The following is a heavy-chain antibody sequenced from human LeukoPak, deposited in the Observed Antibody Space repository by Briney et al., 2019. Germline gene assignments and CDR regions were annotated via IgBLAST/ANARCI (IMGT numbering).Heavy chain of an antibody. CDR3: AREYGGRPYYYYGMDV. CDR2: INPNSGGT. CDR1: GYTFTIYG. V-gene: IGHV1-2*02. Sequence: ASVKLSFTASGYTFTIYGISWVRQAPGQGLEWMGWINPNSGGTNYAQKFQGRVTMTRDTSISTAYMELSRLRSDDTAVYYCAREYGGRPYYYYGMDVWGQGSTVTVSS. J-gene: IGHJ6*02. D-gene: IGHD4-23*01.